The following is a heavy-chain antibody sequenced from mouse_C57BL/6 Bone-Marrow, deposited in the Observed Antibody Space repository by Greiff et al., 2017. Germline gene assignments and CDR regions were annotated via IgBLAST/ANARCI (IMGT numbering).Heavy chain of an antibody. D-gene: IGHD1-1*01. J-gene: IGHJ2*01. CDR3: ARLPYYYGSTYFEY. CDR1: GYTFTSSG. Sequence: VQLQESGAELARPGASVKLSCKASGYTFTSSGISWVKLRTGQGLEWIGEIFPRSGTTYYNEKFKGKATLAANKSASTTYMELRRLTTEDSAVYFCARLPYYYGSTYFEYWGEGTTLAGSA. V-gene: IGHV1-81*01. CDR2: IFPRSGTT.